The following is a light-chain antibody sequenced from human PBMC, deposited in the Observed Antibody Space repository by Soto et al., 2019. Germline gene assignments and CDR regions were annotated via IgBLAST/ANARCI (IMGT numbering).Light chain of an antibody. CDR3: QQYGSSPPF. CDR2: GAS. CDR1: QSVSSSY. Sequence: EIVLTQSPGTLSLSPGERATLSCRASQSVSSSYLAWYQQKPGQAPGLLIYGASSRATGIPYRFSGSGSGTDFTLTISRLEPEDFAVYYWQQYGSSPPFFGGGTKVEIK. V-gene: IGKV3-20*01. J-gene: IGKJ4*01.